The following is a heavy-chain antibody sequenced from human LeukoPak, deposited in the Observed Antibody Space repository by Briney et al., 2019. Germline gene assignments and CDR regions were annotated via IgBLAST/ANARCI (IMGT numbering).Heavy chain of an antibody. V-gene: IGHV3-74*01. CDR2: IHSDGSRT. CDR3: ARDHLMYRVFDY. Sequence: LPGGSLRLSCEASGFTFSSHWMHWVRQAPGKGLVWVARIHSDGSRTTYADSVKGRFTISRDNAKNTLYLQMNSLRAEDTAVYYCARDHLMYRVFDYWGQGTLVTVSS. D-gene: IGHD1-26*01. CDR1: GFTFSSHW. J-gene: IGHJ4*02.